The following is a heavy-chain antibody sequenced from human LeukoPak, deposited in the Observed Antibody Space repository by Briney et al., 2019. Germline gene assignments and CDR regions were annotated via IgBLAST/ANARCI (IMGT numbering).Heavy chain of an antibody. CDR2: ISQTGTTI. CDR3: ARAGIAVAGTIDY. Sequence: WGSLRLSCAASGFTFSDHYMSWIRQAPGKGLEWVSYISQTGTTISYADSVTGGFTLSRDNARNSLYLQMNSLRAHDTPVYDCARAGIAVAGTIDYWGQGTLVTVSS. D-gene: IGHD6-19*01. CDR1: GFTFSDHY. V-gene: IGHV3-11*01. J-gene: IGHJ4*02.